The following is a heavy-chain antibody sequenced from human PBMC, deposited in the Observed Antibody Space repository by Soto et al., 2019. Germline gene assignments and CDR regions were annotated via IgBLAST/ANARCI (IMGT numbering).Heavy chain of an antibody. CDR2: TYYRSKWYN. V-gene: IGHV6-1*01. J-gene: IGHJ6*02. CDR3: ARDRGEIVVVPAAISSYYYYGMDV. D-gene: IGHD2-2*01. Sequence: SQTLSLTCVISGDSVSSNSAAWNWIRQSPSRGLEWLGRTYYRSKWYNDYAVSVKSRITINPDTSKNQFSLQLNSVTPEDTAVYYCARDRGEIVVVPAAISSYYYYGMDVWGQGTTVTVSS. CDR1: GDSVSSNSAA.